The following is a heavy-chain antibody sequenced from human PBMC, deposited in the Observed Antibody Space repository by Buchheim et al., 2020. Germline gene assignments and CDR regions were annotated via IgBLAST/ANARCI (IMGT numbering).Heavy chain of an antibody. V-gene: IGHV4-34*01. D-gene: IGHD6-13*01. J-gene: IGHJ4*02. Sequence: QVQLQQWGAGLLKPSETLSLTCAVYGGSFSGYYWSWIRQPPGKGLEWIGEINHSGSTNYNPSLKRRVTISVDTSKNQFSLKLSSVTAADTAVYYCARGYSSSWQVSFDYWGQGTL. CDR3: ARGYSSSWQVSFDY. CDR1: GGSFSGYY. CDR2: INHSGST.